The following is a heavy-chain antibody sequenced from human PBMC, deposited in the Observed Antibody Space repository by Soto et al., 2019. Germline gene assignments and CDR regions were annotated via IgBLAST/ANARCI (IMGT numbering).Heavy chain of an antibody. CDR3: ARDQSGYDSYYYYGMDV. CDR1: GYSISSGYY. Sequence: KPSETLSLTCAVSGYSISSGYYWGWIRQPPGKGLEWIGSIYHSGSTYYNPSLKSRVTISVDTSKNQFSLELSSVTAADTAVYYCARDQSGYDSYYYYGMDVWGQGTTVTVSS. CDR2: IYHSGST. V-gene: IGHV4-38-2*02. D-gene: IGHD5-12*01. J-gene: IGHJ6*02.